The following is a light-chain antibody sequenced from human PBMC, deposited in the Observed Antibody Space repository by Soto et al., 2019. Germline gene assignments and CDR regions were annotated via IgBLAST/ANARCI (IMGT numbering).Light chain of an antibody. CDR1: QSVSSNY. CDR3: QQYGSSPPIT. Sequence: EIVLTQSPDTLSLSPGERATLSCRASQSVSSNYLAWYQQKPGQAPRLLIDGASSRATGIPDRFSGSGSGTDFTLTISRLEPEDFAMYYCQQYGSSPPITFGQGTRLEIK. CDR2: GAS. J-gene: IGKJ5*01. V-gene: IGKV3-20*01.